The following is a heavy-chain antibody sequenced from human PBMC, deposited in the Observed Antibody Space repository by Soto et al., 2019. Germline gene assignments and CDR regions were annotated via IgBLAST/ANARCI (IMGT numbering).Heavy chain of an antibody. CDR1: GGSISSGDYY. CDR3: AREYNWNAPTIGDGYGMDV. D-gene: IGHD1-20*01. Sequence: KASETLSLTCTVSGGSISSGDYYWSWIRQPPGKGLEWIGYIYYSGSTYYNPSLKSRVTISVDTSKNQFSLKLSSVTAADTAVYYCAREYNWNAPTIGDGYGMDVWGQGTTVTVSS. V-gene: IGHV4-30-4*01. CDR2: IYYSGST. J-gene: IGHJ6*02.